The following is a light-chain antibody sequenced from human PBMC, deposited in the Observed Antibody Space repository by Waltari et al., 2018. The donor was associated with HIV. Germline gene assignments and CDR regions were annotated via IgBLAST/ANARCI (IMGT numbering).Light chain of an antibody. CDR1: NIGTKD. V-gene: IGLV3-9*01. J-gene: IGLJ3*02. CDR2: KDA. CDR3: QVWDNNVV. Sequence: YELTQPLSVSVALGLTAKITCGGNNIGTKDVHWYQKRPGHAPVLVMFKDANRPSGIPGRVAGSKTRNTAALTISGVQVEDEADYFCQVWDNNVVFGGGTKLTVL.